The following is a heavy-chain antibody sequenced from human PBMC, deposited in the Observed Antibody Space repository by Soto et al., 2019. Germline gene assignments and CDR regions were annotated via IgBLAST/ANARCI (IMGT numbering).Heavy chain of an antibody. CDR2: IYYSGST. J-gene: IGHJ4*02. D-gene: IGHD4-17*01. CDR3: ATRKDYGDYEVFDY. Sequence: QVQLQESGPGLVKPSQTLSLTCTVSGGSISSGDYYWSWSRQPQGKGLEWIGYIYYSGSTYYNPSLKSRVTISVDKSKNQFSLKLSSVTAADTAVYYCATRKDYGDYEVFDYWGQGTLVTVSS. CDR1: GGSISSGDYY. V-gene: IGHV4-30-4*01.